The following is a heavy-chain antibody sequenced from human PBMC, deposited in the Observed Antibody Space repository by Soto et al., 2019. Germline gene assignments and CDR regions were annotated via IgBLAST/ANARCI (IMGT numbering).Heavy chain of an antibody. J-gene: IGHJ5*01. D-gene: IGHD3-3*01. CDR2: IYHSGAT. CDR1: GYSIGSSKW. Sequence: SETLSLTCSVSGYSIGSSKWWSWVRQSPGRGLEWIGDIYHSGATNYNPSLKSRLTMSVDKSKNEFSMKLVSVTAADTAIYFCARDKSTMECYNQFDSWRPLTLVTASS. CDR3: ARDKSTMECYNQFDS. V-gene: IGHV4-4*02.